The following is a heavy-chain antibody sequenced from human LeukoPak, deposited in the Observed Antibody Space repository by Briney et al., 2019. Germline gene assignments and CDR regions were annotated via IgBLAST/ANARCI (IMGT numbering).Heavy chain of an antibody. D-gene: IGHD5-18*01. CDR3: ARVWRGGYSPWFDP. Sequence: PSETLSLTCTVSGDSISSSSYYWSWIRQPPGKGLEWIGYIYYSGSTNYNPSLKSRVTISVDTSKNQFSLKLSSVTAADTAVYYCARVWRGGYSPWFDPWGQGTLVTVSS. CDR1: GDSISSSSYY. J-gene: IGHJ5*02. CDR2: IYYSGST. V-gene: IGHV4-61*05.